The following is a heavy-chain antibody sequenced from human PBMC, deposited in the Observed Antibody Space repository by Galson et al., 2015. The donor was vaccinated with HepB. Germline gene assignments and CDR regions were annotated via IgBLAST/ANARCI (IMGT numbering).Heavy chain of an antibody. V-gene: IGHV1-18*01. Sequence: VKVSCKASGYTFTKFGISWVRQAPGQGLEWMAWISGYNGNTNYAQKFQGRVTMTTDTSTSTAYMELRSLTSDDTAVYYCATARYSTSPPDNWGQGTLVTVSS. J-gene: IGHJ4*02. CDR2: ISGYNGNT. D-gene: IGHD6-6*01. CDR1: GYTFTKFG. CDR3: ATARYSTSPPDN.